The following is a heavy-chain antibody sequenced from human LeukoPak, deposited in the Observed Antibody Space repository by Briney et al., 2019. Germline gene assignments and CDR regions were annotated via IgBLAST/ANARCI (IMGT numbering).Heavy chain of an antibody. J-gene: IGHJ4*02. Sequence: GGSLRLSCAASGFTFSSYEMNWVRQAPGKGLEWVSYISSSGSTIYYADSVKGRFTISRDNAKNSLYLQMNSLRAEDTAVYYCARNYGSGSYYKPDYWGQGTLVTVSS. D-gene: IGHD3-10*01. V-gene: IGHV3-48*03. CDR1: GFTFSSYE. CDR3: ARNYGSGSYYKPDY. CDR2: ISSSGSTI.